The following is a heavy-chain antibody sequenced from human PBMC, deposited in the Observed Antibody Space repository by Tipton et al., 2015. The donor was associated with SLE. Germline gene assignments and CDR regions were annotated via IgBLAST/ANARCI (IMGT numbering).Heavy chain of an antibody. CDR2: IYYSGST. CDR1: GGSISSSSYY. CDR3: ARSEYSDGLLDY. V-gene: IGHV4-39*07. Sequence: TLSLTCTVSGGSISSSSYYWGWIRQPPGKGLEWIGSIYYSGSTYYNPSLKSRVTISVDTSKNQFSLKLSSVTAADTAVYYCARSEYSDGLLDYWGQGTLVTVSS. D-gene: IGHD5-12*01. J-gene: IGHJ4*02.